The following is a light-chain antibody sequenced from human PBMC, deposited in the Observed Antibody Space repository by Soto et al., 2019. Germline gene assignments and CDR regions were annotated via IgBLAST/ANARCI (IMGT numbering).Light chain of an antibody. CDR2: EVS. Sequence: QSVLTQPASVSGSPGQSITISCTGISSDVGGYNYVSWYQQHPGKAPKLMIYEVSNRPSGVSNRFSGSKSGNTASLTISGLQAEDEADYYCSSYTSSGTLVVFGGGTKVTVL. V-gene: IGLV2-14*01. J-gene: IGLJ2*01. CDR1: SSDVGGYNY. CDR3: SSYTSSGTLVV.